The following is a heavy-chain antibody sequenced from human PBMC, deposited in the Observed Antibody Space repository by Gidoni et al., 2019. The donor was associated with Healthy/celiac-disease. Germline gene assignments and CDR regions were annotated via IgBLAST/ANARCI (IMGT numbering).Heavy chain of an antibody. D-gene: IGHD6-19*01. Sequence: EVQLVESGGGLVQPGRSLRLSCAASGFTFDDYAMHWVRQAPGKGLEGFSGSSWNSGSIGYADSVKGRFTISRDNAKNSLYLQMNSLRAEDTALYYCAKDSTYSSGAFDIWGQGTMVTVSS. V-gene: IGHV3-9*01. J-gene: IGHJ3*02. CDR2: SSWNSGSI. CDR3: AKDSTYSSGAFDI. CDR1: GFTFDDYA.